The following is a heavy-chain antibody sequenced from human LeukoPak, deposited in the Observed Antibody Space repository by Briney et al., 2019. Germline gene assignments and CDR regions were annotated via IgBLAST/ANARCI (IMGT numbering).Heavy chain of an antibody. J-gene: IGHJ5*02. V-gene: IGHV4-34*01. D-gene: IGHD6-6*01. Sequence: SETLSLTCAVYGGPFTGYYWSWIRQPPGKGLEWIGEINHSGSTNYNPSLKSRVTISVDTSKNQFSLKLSSVTAADTAVYYCASSSSPYNCFDPWGQGTLVTVSS. CDR1: GGPFTGYY. CDR3: ASSSSPYNCFDP. CDR2: INHSGST.